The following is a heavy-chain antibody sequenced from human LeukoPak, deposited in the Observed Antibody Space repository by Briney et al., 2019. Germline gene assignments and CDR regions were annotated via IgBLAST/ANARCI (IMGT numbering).Heavy chain of an antibody. D-gene: IGHD6-19*01. CDR2: IIPIFGTA. J-gene: IGHJ4*02. V-gene: IGHV1-69*13. CDR1: GGTFSSYA. Sequence: AASVKVSCKASGGTFSSYAISWVRQAPGQGLEWMGGIIPIFGTANYAQKFQGRVTITADESTSTAYMELSSLRSEDTAVYYCARDRGSGWQLDYWGQGTLVTVSS. CDR3: ARDRGSGWQLDY.